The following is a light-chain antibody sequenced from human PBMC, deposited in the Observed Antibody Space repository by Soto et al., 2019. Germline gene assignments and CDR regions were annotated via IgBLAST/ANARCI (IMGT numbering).Light chain of an antibody. CDR3: QQYNNWPGT. CDR2: GAS. CDR1: QSVSSN. Sequence: EIVMTQSPATLSVSPGERATLSCRASQSVSSNLAWYQQKPGQAPRLLIYGASTRATGIPARFSGSASGTEFTLTISSLQSEDFAVYYCQQYNNWPGTFGQGTKVDIK. J-gene: IGKJ1*01. V-gene: IGKV3-15*01.